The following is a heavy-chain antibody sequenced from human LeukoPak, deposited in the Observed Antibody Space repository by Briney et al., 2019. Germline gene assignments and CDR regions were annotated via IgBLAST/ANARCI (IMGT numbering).Heavy chain of an antibody. CDR1: GDSVSSNSST. CDR3: ARTGYSYGRP. V-gene: IGHV6-1*01. J-gene: IGHJ5*02. D-gene: IGHD5-18*01. CDR2: TYYRSKWYN. Sequence: SQTLSLTCAISGDSVSSNSSTWNWIRQSPSRGLEWLGRTYYRSKWYNDYAVSVKGRITINPDTSKNHFSLQLNSVTPEDTAIYYCARTGYSYGRPWGQGTLVTVSS.